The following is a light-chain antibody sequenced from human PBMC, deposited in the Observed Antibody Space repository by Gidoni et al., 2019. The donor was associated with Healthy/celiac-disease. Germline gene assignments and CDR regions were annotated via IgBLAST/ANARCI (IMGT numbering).Light chain of an antibody. CDR1: QDISNY. V-gene: IGKV1-33*01. CDR3: QQYDNLPRALT. J-gene: IGKJ4*01. CDR2: DAS. Sequence: DIQMTQSPSSLSASVGDRVTITCQASQDISNYLNWYQQKPGKAPKLLIYDASNLETGVPSRFSGSRSGTDFTFTISSLQPEDIATYYCQQYDNLPRALTFGGGTKVEIK.